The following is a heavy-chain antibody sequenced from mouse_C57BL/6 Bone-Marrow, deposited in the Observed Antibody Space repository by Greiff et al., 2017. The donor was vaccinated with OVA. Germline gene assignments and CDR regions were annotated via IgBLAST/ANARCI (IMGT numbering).Heavy chain of an antibody. D-gene: IGHD2-4*01. CDR1: GYAFTNYL. CDR2: INPGSGGT. Sequence: QVQLKESGAELVRPGTSVKVSCKASGYAFTNYLIEWVKQRPGQGLEWIGVINPGSGGTNYNEKFKGKATLTADKSSSTAYMQLSSLTSEDSAVYFCATNYDDAMDYWGQGTSVTVSS. J-gene: IGHJ4*01. V-gene: IGHV1-54*01. CDR3: ATNYDDAMDY.